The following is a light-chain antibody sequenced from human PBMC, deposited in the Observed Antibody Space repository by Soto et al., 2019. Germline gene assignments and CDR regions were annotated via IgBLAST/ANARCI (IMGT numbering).Light chain of an antibody. CDR2: AAS. V-gene: IGKV1-6*02. J-gene: IGKJ5*01. Sequence: IQMTQSPSSLSASFRDRVTITCRASQDIGNDLGWYQQKPGKAPNLLIYAASSLRSGVPSRFSGSGYGTDFTLTITTLQPEDVGIYYCQQCHATPLTFGQGTRLEIK. CDR3: QQCHATPLT. CDR1: QDIGND.